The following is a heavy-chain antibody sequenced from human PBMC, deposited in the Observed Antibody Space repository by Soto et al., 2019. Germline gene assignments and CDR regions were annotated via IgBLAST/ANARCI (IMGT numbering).Heavy chain of an antibody. V-gene: IGHV2-5*02. Sequence: QITLKESGPTLVQPRQPLTLTCTFSGFSLSTTGVGVGWIRQPPGKAPERLVVIYWEDDKRYSPSLRNRLSIIKDTPNNLVVLTMTNMDPVDTATYYCAHRLGGYTWNDGYFDYWGQGTLVTVSS. D-gene: IGHD1-20*01. J-gene: IGHJ4*02. CDR1: GFSLSTTGVG. CDR2: IYWEDDK. CDR3: AHRLGGYTWNDGYFDY.